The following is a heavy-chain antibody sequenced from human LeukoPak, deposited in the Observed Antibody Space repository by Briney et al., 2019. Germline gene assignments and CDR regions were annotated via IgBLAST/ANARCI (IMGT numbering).Heavy chain of an antibody. CDR1: GYSFTNSW. D-gene: IGHD3-22*01. J-gene: IGHJ4*02. CDR2: IYPTDSDT. V-gene: IGHV5-51*01. Sequence: GESLKISCKGSGYSFTNSWVGWVRQMPGKGLEWMGIIYPTDSDTRYSPSFQGQVTISADKSISTAYLQWSSLKASDTAMYYCARRDSSGYLDYWGQGTLVTVSS. CDR3: ARRDSSGYLDY.